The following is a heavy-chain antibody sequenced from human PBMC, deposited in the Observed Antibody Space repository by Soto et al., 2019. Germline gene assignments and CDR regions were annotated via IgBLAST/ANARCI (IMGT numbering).Heavy chain of an antibody. Sequence: KPSETLSLTCTVSGGSVSSYYWSWIRQPAGTGLEWILRFYTSGNTNYKRSLKSLVTMSLETSTNQFSLKLSSVTAADTAVYFCASDTTGWFYXWGQGTTVTVSX. V-gene: IGHV4-4*07. J-gene: IGHJ5*02. CDR1: GGSVSSYY. CDR3: ASDTTGWFYX. D-gene: IGHD7-27*01. CDR2: FYTSGNT.